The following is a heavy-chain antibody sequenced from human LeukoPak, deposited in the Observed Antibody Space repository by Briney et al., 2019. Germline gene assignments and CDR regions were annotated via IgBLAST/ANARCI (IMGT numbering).Heavy chain of an antibody. CDR1: GFTFSSYA. Sequence: QPGGSLRLSCAASGFTFSSYAMSWVRQAPGKGLEWVSAISGSGGSTYYADSVKGRFTISRDNSKNTLYLQMNSLRAEDTAVYYCAKLYYYDSSGYHMHAFDIWGQGTMVTVSS. D-gene: IGHD3-22*01. CDR3: AKLYYYDSSGYHMHAFDI. V-gene: IGHV3-23*01. CDR2: ISGSGGST. J-gene: IGHJ3*02.